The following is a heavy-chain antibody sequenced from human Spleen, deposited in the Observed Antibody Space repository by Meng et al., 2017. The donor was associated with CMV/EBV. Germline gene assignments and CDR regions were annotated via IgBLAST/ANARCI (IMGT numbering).Heavy chain of an antibody. Sequence: ASVKVSCKASGYTFSDYYMQWVRQAPGQGLEWMGRINPNSGGTTYARKFQGRVTMTRDTSISTAYLQWNSLKASDTAMYYCARQWGAVAAFESLGQGTPVTVSS. CDR3: ARQWGAVAAFES. D-gene: IGHD6-19*01. CDR1: GYTFSDYY. J-gene: IGHJ4*02. V-gene: IGHV1-2*06. CDR2: INPNSGGT.